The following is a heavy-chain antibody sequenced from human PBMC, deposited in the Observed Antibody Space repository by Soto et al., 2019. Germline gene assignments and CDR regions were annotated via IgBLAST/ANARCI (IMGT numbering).Heavy chain of an antibody. CDR1: GGTFSSYA. V-gene: IGHV1-69*13. CDR2: IIPIFGTA. CDR3: ARDPPCSGGSCYLQGFDH. D-gene: IGHD2-15*01. J-gene: IGHJ4*02. Sequence: SVKVSCKASGGTFSSYAISWVRQAPGQGLEWMGGIIPIFGTANYAQKFQGRVTITADESTSTAYMELSSLRSEDTAVYYCARDPPCSGGSCYLQGFDHWRQGTRVTVSS.